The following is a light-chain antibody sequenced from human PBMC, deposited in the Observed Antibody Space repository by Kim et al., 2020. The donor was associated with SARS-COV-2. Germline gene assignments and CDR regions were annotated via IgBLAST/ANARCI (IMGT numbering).Light chain of an antibody. V-gene: IGKV1-5*01. Sequence: ASVGDRVTITCRASKSISSWLAWYQQKPGKAPKVLIYDASSLESGVPSRFSGSGSGTEFTLTISSLQPDDFATYYCQQYNSYPFTFGPGTKVDIK. J-gene: IGKJ3*01. CDR3: QQYNSYPFT. CDR1: KSISSW. CDR2: DAS.